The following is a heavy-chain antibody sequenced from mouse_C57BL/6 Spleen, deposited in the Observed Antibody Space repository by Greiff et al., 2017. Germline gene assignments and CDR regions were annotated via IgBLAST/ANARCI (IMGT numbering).Heavy chain of an antibody. CDR3: AREGNY. Sequence: EVQLQQSGPELVKPGASVKISCKASGYTFTDYYMNWVKQSHGKSLEWIGDINPNNGGTSYNQKFKGKATLTVDKSSSTAYMERRSLTSEDSAVYYCAREGNYWGQGTTLTVSS. CDR1: GYTFTDYY. CDR2: INPNNGGT. J-gene: IGHJ2*01. V-gene: IGHV1-26*01.